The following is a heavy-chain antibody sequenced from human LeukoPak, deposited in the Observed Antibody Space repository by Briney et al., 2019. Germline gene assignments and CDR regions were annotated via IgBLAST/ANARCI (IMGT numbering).Heavy chain of an antibody. J-gene: IGHJ4*02. CDR3: ASWPILDY. CDR1: GGSFSGYY. V-gene: IGHV4-34*01. Sequence: PSETLSLTCAVYGGSFSGYYWSWIRQPPGKGLEWIGEIDHSGSTNYNPSLKSRVTISVDTSKNQSSLKLSSVTAADTAVYYCASWPILDYWGQGTLVTVSS. CDR2: IDHSGST.